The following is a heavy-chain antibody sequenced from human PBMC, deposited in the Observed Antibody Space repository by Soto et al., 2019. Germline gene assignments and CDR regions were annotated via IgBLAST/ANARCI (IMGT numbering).Heavy chain of an antibody. CDR3: ARGIPACSSTSCPWGY. Sequence: ASVKVSCKASGYTFTSYDINWVRQATGQGLEWMGWMNPNSGNTGYAQKFQGRVTMTRNTSISTAYMELSSLRSEDTAVYYCARGIPACSSTSCPWGYWGQGTLVTVSS. CDR1: GYTFTSYD. CDR2: MNPNSGNT. D-gene: IGHD2-2*01. V-gene: IGHV1-8*01. J-gene: IGHJ4*02.